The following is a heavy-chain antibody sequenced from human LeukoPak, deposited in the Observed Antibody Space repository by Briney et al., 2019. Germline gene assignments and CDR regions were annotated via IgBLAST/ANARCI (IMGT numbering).Heavy chain of an antibody. CDR1: GGSISSYY. Sequence: SETLSLTCTVSGGSISSYYWSWIRQPPGKGLEWIGYIYYSGSTNYNPSLKSRVTISVDTSKNQFSLKLSSVTAADTAVYYCARAPLLGIFGLDPWGQGALVTVSS. CDR3: ARAPLLGIFGLDP. V-gene: IGHV4-59*01. CDR2: IYYSGST. J-gene: IGHJ5*02. D-gene: IGHD3-3*01.